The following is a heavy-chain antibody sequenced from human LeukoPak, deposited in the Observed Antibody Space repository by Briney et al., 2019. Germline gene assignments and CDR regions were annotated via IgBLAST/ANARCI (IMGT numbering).Heavy chain of an antibody. J-gene: IGHJ4*02. CDR1: GGSFSGYY. CDR3: AALSRGGDCY. D-gene: IGHD2-21*02. Sequence: SETLSLTCAVYGGSFSGYYWSWIRQPPGKGLEWIGEINHSGSTNYNPSLKSRVTVSVDTSKNQFSLKLSSVTAADTAVYYCAALSRGGDCYWSQGTLVTVSS. CDR2: INHSGST. V-gene: IGHV4-34*01.